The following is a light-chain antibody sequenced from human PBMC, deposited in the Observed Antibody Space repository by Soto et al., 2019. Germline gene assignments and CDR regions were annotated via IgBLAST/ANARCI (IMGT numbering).Light chain of an antibody. V-gene: IGKV3-15*01. J-gene: IGKJ5*01. Sequence: EIVMTQSPSTLSVSPGERATLSCRASQSVSSNLAWYKQKPGQAPRLLIYGASTRATGIPARFSGSGSGTEFTLTISSLEPEDFAVYYCQQRSNWPITFGQGTRLEIK. CDR1: QSVSSN. CDR2: GAS. CDR3: QQRSNWPIT.